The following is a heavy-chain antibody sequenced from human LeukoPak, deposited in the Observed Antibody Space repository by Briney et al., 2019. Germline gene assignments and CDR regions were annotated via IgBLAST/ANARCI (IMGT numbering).Heavy chain of an antibody. Sequence: SWIRQPPGKCLEWIGYIYYSGSTYYNPSLKSRVTISVDTSKNQFSLKLSSVTAADTAVYYCARDNTMVRGVIDYWGQGTLVTVSS. D-gene: IGHD3-10*01. J-gene: IGHJ4*02. V-gene: IGHV4-30-4*08. CDR3: ARDNTMVRGVIDY. CDR2: IYYSGST.